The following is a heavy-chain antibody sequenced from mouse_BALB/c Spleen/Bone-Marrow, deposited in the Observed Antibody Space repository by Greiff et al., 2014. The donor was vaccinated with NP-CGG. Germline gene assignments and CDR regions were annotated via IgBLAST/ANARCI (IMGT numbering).Heavy chain of an antibody. V-gene: IGHV1S132*01. CDR2: MFPRTGAT. J-gene: IGHJ4*01. CDR1: GYTFTSYW. Sequence: VQLVESGAELVKPGASVKLSSKTSGYTFTSYWIQWVKQRPGQGLGWIGEMFPRTGATYYNERFRGRATLTIDTSSSTAYMQLSSLTSEDSAVYFCARRDYDYDDYSMDYWGQGTSVTVSS. D-gene: IGHD2-4*01. CDR3: ARRDYDYDDYSMDY.